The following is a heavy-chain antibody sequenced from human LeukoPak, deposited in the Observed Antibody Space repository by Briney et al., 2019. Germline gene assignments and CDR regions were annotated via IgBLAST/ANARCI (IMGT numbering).Heavy chain of an antibody. V-gene: IGHV1-2*02. D-gene: IGHD7-27*01. CDR3: ARELGINAFDV. J-gene: IGHJ3*01. Sequence: GASVKVSCKASGYTLTDNHLYWVRQAPGQGLEWMGWIDPNSGVTNFAQNFQGRLTMTTDTSISTAYMELSWLTSDDTTVYYCARELGINAFDVWGQGTLVTVFS. CDR2: IDPNSGVT. CDR1: GYTLTDNH.